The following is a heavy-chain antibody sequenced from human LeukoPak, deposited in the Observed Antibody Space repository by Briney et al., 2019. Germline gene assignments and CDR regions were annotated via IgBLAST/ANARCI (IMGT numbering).Heavy chain of an antibody. Sequence: GESLKISCKGSGYSFTSYWIGWVRQMPGKGLEWMGIIYPGDSDTRYSPSFQGQVTISADKSISTAYLQWSSLKASDTAMYYCARRGANRGYYYYYMDVWGKGPRSPSP. CDR1: GYSFTSYW. V-gene: IGHV5-51*01. J-gene: IGHJ6*03. CDR2: IYPGDSDT. D-gene: IGHD1-26*01. CDR3: ARRGANRGYYYYYMDV.